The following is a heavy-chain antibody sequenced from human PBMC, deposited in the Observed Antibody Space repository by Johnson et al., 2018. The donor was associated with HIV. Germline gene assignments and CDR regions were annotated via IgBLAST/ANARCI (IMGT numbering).Heavy chain of an antibody. CDR1: GFTFSSYG. V-gene: IGHV3-30*19. J-gene: IGHJ3*02. D-gene: IGHD6-6*01. Sequence: QVQLVESGGGVVRPGGSLRLSCAASGFTFSSYGMHWVRQAPGTGLEWVAVIWFDGGNKYYADFVKGRFTISRDNSKNTLYLQMNSLRAEDTAVYYCARCDSSSPLRAFDIWGQGTMVTVSS. CDR3: ARCDSSSPLRAFDI. CDR2: IWFDGGNK.